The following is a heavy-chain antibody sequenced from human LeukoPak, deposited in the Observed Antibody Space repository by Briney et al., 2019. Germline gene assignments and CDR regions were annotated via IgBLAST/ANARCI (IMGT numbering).Heavy chain of an antibody. CDR2: ISGSGGTT. CDR1: EFTFSNYA. J-gene: IGHJ4*02. V-gene: IGHV3-23*01. D-gene: IGHD3-22*01. Sequence: GGSLRLSCAASEFTFSNYAMSWVRQAPGKGLEWVSSISGSGGTTYYADSLKGRFTISRDNSKNTLYLQVDSLRAEDTALYHCAKDVMGVTRMYYFDYWGQGTLVTVSS. CDR3: AKDVMGVTRMYYFDY.